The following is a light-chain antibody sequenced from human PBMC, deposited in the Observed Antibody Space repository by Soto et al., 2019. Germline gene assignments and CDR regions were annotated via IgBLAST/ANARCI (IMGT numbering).Light chain of an antibody. V-gene: IGKV4-1*01. CDR1: QSVLYSSNNKNY. Sequence: DIVMTQSPDSLAVCLGERATINCKSSQSVLYSSNNKNYLAWYQQKPGQSPKLLIYWASTRESGVPDRFSGSGSGTDFTLTISSLQAEDVAIYYCQHYYSTPPAFGQGTKVDIK. CDR2: WAS. CDR3: QHYYSTPPA. J-gene: IGKJ1*01.